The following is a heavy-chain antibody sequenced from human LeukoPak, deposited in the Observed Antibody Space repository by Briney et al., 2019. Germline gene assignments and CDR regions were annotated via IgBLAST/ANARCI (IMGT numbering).Heavy chain of an antibody. CDR2: IGTAGDT. CDR3: ASPLSGSDAFDI. D-gene: IGHD6-19*01. Sequence: PGGSLRLSCAASGFTFSSYDMHWVRHATGKGLEWVSAIGTAGDTYYPGSVKGRFTISRDNSKNTLYLQMNSLRAEDTAVYYCASPLSGSDAFDIWGQGTMVTVSS. CDR1: GFTFSSYD. V-gene: IGHV3-13*01. J-gene: IGHJ3*02.